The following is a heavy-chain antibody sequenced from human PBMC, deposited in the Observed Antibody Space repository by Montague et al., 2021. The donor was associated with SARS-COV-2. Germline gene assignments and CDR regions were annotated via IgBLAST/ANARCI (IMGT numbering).Heavy chain of an antibody. V-gene: IGHV3-11*01. J-gene: IGHJ3*02. Sequence: SLRLSCAVSGFTFSDYYMNWIRQAPGKGLEWVSCISCNGNTIYYADSVRGRFTISRDNAKNSLYLQMNSLRAEDTAVYYCARVRHSDGYLSAFGIWGQGTMVTVSS. CDR3: ARVRHSDGYLSAFGI. CDR2: ISCNGNTI. D-gene: IGHD3-22*01. CDR1: GFTFSDYY.